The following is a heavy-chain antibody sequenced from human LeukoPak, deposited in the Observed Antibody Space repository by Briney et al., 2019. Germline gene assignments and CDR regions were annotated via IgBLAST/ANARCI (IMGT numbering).Heavy chain of an antibody. CDR3: ARGYAYSSRHQDAFDI. CDR1: GGTFSSYA. CDR2: IIPIFGTA. Sequence: SVKVSCKASGGTFSSYAISWVRQAPGQGLEWMGGIIPIFGTANYAQKFQGRVTITADESTSTAYMELSSLRSEDTAVYYCARGYAYSSRHQDAFDIWGQGTMVTVSS. J-gene: IGHJ3*02. D-gene: IGHD6-13*01. V-gene: IGHV1-69*13.